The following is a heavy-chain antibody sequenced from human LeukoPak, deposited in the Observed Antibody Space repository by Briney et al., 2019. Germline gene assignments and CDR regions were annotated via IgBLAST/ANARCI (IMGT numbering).Heavy chain of an antibody. D-gene: IGHD2-2*01. CDR1: GFTFDDYA. V-gene: IGHV3-43*02. J-gene: IGHJ4*02. CDR3: AKDGCSSTSCSNRFDY. CDR2: ISGDGGST. Sequence: GSLRLSCAASGFTFDDYAMHWVRQAPGKGLEWVSLISGDGGSTYYADSVKGRFTISRDNSKNSLYLQMNSLRTEDTALYYCAKDGCSSTSCSNRFDYWGQGTLVTVSS.